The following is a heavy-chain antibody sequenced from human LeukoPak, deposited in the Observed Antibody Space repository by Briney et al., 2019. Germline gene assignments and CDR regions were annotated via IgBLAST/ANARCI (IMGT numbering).Heavy chain of an antibody. D-gene: IGHD6-19*01. V-gene: IGHV3-15*07. CDR2: IRSKADGGTP. CDR1: GFSFSDAW. CDR3: VRDGAVAGDY. J-gene: IGHJ4*02. Sequence: GGSLRLSCAASGFSFSDAWMNWVRQAPGKGLEWVGHIRSKADGGTPDYIAPVKGRFTISRDNSKNTLYLQMNSLRAEDTAVYYCVRDGAVAGDYWGQGTLVTVSS.